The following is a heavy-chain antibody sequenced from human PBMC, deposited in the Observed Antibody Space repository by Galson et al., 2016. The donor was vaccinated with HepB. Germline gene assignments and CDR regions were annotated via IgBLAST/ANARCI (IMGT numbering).Heavy chain of an antibody. J-gene: IGHJ4*02. Sequence: SLRLSCAASGFTFSSYWMVWVRQAPGEGLEWIGEMYQSGSTDYNPSLQSRVTISVDKSKNQFSLKLTSVTAADTAVYYCVRSADFWRLGYWGQGTLATVSS. V-gene: IGHV4-4*02. D-gene: IGHD3-3*01. CDR1: GFTFSSYW. CDR2: MYQSGST. CDR3: VRSADFWRLGY.